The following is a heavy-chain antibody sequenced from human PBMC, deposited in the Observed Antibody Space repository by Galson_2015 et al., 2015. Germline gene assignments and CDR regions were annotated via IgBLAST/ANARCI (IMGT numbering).Heavy chain of an antibody. Sequence: SLRLSCAASGFTFSRYWMHWVRQSPGKGLVWVSRINSDESSTNYADSVKGRFTISRDNAKKMLYLQMNSLRDEDTAVYYCARGTVTMDWYFDLWGRGALVTVSS. CDR1: GFTFSRYW. J-gene: IGHJ2*01. CDR2: INSDESST. CDR3: ARGTVTMDWYFDL. V-gene: IGHV3-74*01. D-gene: IGHD4-17*01.